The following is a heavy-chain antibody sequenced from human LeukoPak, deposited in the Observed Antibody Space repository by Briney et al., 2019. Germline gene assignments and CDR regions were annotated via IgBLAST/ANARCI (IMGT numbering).Heavy chain of an antibody. Sequence: GASVTVSCKASGYTLLSYGISWVRQAPGQGREWMGWISGYNGNTDYAQKLQGRVTMTRDTSTSTAYMELSSLRSDDTAVYYCARGRIDSSGYWLFLSDGFDIWGQGTMVTVSS. CDR3: ARGRIDSSGYWLFLSDGFDI. D-gene: IGHD3-22*01. CDR1: GYTLLSYG. J-gene: IGHJ3*02. V-gene: IGHV1-18*01. CDR2: ISGYNGNT.